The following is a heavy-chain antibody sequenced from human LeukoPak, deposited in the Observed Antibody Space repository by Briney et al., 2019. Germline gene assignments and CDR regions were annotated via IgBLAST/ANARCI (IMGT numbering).Heavy chain of an antibody. CDR3: ASHYGSWYVNYYYYMDV. D-gene: IGHD6-13*01. V-gene: IGHV4-39*01. J-gene: IGHJ6*03. CDR2: IYYSGST. Sequence: SETLSLTCTVSGGSISSSSYYWGWIRQPPGKGLEWIGSIYYSGSTYYNPSLKSRVTISVDTSKNQFSLKLSSVTAADTAVYYCASHYGSWYVNYYYYMDVWGKGTTVTISS. CDR1: GGSISSSSYY.